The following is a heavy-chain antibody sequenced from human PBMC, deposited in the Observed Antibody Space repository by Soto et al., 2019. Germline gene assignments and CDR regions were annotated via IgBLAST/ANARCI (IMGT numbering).Heavy chain of an antibody. CDR1: GGSISSSSYY. CDR2: IYYSGST. CDR3: ARNHYYDSSGYSDAFDI. V-gene: IGHV4-39*01. D-gene: IGHD3-22*01. Sequence: QLQLQESGPGLVKPSETLSLSCTVSGGSISSSSYYWGWIRQPPGKGLEWIGSIYYSGSTYYNPSLKSRVTISVDTSKNQFSLKRSSVTAADTAVYYCARNHYYDSSGYSDAFDIWGQGTMVTVSS. J-gene: IGHJ3*02.